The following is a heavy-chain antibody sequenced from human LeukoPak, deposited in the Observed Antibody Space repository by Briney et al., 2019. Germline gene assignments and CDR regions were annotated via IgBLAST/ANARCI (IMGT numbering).Heavy chain of an antibody. CDR3: ARDWGAYYHFFDY. CDR2: IKPDGSER. CDR1: GFSMSVYW. D-gene: IGHD3-22*01. V-gene: IGHV3-7*01. J-gene: IGHJ4*02. Sequence: GGSLRLSCGASGFSMSVYWMSWVRQAPGKGLEGVGNIKPDGSERNYVDSVKGRFTISRDNAKKSLYLQMNSLRAEDTAVYYCARDWGAYYHFFDYWGQGTLVTVSS.